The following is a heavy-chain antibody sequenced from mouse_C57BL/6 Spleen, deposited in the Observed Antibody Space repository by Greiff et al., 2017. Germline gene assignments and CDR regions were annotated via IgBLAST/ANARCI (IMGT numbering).Heavy chain of an antibody. V-gene: IGHV1-80*01. CDR1: GYALSSYW. J-gene: IGHJ2*01. CDR3: AREGITTVVAYYFGC. Sequence: QVQLQQSGAELVKPGASVKISCKASGYALSSYWLNWVKQRPGKGLEWIGQIDPGDGDTNYNGKFKGKATLTADKSSSTAYMQLSSLTSDDSAVDFCAREGITTVVAYYFGCWGQGTTLTVAS. D-gene: IGHD1-1*01. CDR2: IDPGDGDT.